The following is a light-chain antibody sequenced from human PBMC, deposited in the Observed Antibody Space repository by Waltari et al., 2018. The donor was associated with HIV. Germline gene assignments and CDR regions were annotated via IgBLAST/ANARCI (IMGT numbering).Light chain of an antibody. Sequence: QSALTQPASVSGSPGQSITISCTGTSSDVGGHNYVSWYQQHTGKAPKLMIYEVTNRPSGVSNRFSGSKSGNTASLTISGLQAEDEADYYCNSFTSSSTLVFGGGTKVTVL. J-gene: IGLJ3*02. CDR3: NSFTSSSTLV. CDR2: EVT. V-gene: IGLV2-14*01. CDR1: SSDVGGHNY.